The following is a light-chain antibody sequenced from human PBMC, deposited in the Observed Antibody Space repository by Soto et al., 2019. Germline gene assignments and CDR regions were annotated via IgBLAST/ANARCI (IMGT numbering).Light chain of an antibody. CDR3: QQYNNWPRT. V-gene: IGKV3-15*01. CDR2: GAS. Sequence: EIVLTQSPGTLSLSPGERATLSCRASQSVSSSYLAWYQQKPGQAPRLLIYGASTRATGIPVRFSGSGSGTGFTLTISSLQSEDFAVYYCQQYNNWPRTFGQGTKVDIK. CDR1: QSVSSSY. J-gene: IGKJ1*01.